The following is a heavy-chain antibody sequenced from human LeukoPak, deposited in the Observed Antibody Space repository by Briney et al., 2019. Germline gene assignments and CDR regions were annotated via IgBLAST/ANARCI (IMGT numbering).Heavy chain of an antibody. D-gene: IGHD2-15*01. V-gene: IGHV4-30-4*01. CDR2: IYYSGST. CDR1: GGSISSGDYY. J-gene: IGHJ6*03. Sequence: QTLSLTCTVSGGSISSGDYYWSWIRQPPGKGLEWIGYIYYSGSTYYNPSLKSRVTISVDTSKNQFSLKLSSVTAADTAVYYCASLTLLADRLRSNYHYYYMDVWGKGTTVTVSS. CDR3: ASLTLLADRLRSNYHYYYMDV.